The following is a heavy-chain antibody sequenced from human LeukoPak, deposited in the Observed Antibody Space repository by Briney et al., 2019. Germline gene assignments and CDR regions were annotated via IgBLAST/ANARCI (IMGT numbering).Heavy chain of an antibody. CDR3: ARVVRAAAATGQFDY. D-gene: IGHD6-13*01. J-gene: IGHJ4*02. CDR2: ISGYNGNT. Sequence: ASVKVSCKASGYTFTNYGITWVRQAPGQGLEWLGWISGYNGNTNYAQNLQGRVTMTTDTSTSTTYMELRSLRSDDTGVYYCARVVRAAAATGQFDYWGQGTLVTASS. V-gene: IGHV1-18*01. CDR1: GYTFTNYG.